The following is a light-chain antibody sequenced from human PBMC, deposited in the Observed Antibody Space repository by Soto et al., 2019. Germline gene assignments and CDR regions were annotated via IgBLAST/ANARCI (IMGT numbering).Light chain of an antibody. V-gene: IGKV1-5*03. Sequence: DIQMTQSPSTLSASVGDRVTITCRASQSIGNWLAWYQQKPGEAPNLLIYKASTLESGVPSRFSGTASGTEFTLTISGLQPDDLATYYCQSYNTARPTFGQGTRLEIK. CDR1: QSIGNW. CDR3: QSYNTARPT. J-gene: IGKJ5*01. CDR2: KAS.